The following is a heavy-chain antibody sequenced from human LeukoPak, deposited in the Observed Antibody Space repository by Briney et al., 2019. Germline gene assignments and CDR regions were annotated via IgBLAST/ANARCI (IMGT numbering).Heavy chain of an antibody. Sequence: PGGSLRLSCAASGFSFTNFWMSWVRQAPGRGLEWVANIHPEGNEKYHVESVKGRFTISRDNTKNLLFLQMNGLRVEDTAVYYCAVRDSSGYYYDYWGQGTLVTVSS. CDR3: AVRDSSGYYYDY. J-gene: IGHJ4*02. CDR1: GFSFTNFW. V-gene: IGHV3-7*01. CDR2: IHPEGNEK. D-gene: IGHD3-22*01.